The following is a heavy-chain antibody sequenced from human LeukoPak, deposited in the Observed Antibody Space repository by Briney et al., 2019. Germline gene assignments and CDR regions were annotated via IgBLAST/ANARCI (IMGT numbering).Heavy chain of an antibody. CDR1: GFTFSAYA. CDR3: ARAPLYGNYLDY. CDR2: ISSSSKYI. D-gene: IGHD4-17*01. V-gene: IGHV3-21*01. Sequence: GGSLRLSCEASGFTFSAYAMIWVRQAPGKGLEWVSSISSSSKYIYYADSVRGRFTISRDDAKNSLYMEINSLRAEDTAAYYCARAPLYGNYLDYWGQGTLVTVSS. J-gene: IGHJ4*02.